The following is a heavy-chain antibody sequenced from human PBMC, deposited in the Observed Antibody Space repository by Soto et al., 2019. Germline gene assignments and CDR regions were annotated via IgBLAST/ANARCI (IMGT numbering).Heavy chain of an antibody. CDR1: GGSFSGYY. CDR2: INHSGST. Sequence: SETLSLTCAVYGGSFSGYYWSWIRQPPGKGLEWIGEINHSGSTNYNPSLKSRVTISVDTSKNQFSLKLSSVTAADTAVYYCARVLGTYYDFWSGYYTGPFDYWGQGTLVTVSS. D-gene: IGHD3-3*01. V-gene: IGHV4-34*01. J-gene: IGHJ4*02. CDR3: ARVLGTYYDFWSGYYTGPFDY.